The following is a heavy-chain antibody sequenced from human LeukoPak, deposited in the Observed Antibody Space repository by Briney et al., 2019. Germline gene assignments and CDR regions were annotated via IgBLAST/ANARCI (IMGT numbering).Heavy chain of an antibody. V-gene: IGHV3-21*01. CDR3: ARDGDYCGGDCYPYFDY. CDR2: ISSSSSYI. J-gene: IGHJ4*02. CDR1: GFTFSSYS. D-gene: IGHD2-21*01. Sequence: PGGSLRLSCAASGFTFSSYSMNWVRQAPGKGLEWVSSISSSSSYIYYVDSVKGRFTISRDNAKNSLYLQMSSLRAEDTAVYYCARDGDYCGGDCYPYFDYWGQGTLVTVSS.